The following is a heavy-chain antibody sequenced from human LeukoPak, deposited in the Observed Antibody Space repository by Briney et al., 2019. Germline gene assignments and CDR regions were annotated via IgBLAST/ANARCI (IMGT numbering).Heavy chain of an antibody. CDR3: AKAPPNYDSGGYPDY. V-gene: IGHV3-23*01. D-gene: IGHD3-22*01. CDR1: GFTFSSYA. Sequence: PGGSLRLSCAASGFTFSSYAMSWVRQAPGKGLEWVSAISVSGGSTYYPDSVKGRFTISRDNSRDTLYLQMSSLRAEDTAVYYCAKAPPNYDSGGYPDYWGQGTLVTVSS. CDR2: ISVSGGST. J-gene: IGHJ4*02.